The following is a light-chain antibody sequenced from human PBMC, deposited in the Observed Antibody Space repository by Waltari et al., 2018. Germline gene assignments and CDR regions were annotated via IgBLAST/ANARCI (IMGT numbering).Light chain of an antibody. CDR2: DSS. Sequence: DIVLTQSPATLSLSPGERATLSCRASQSVHTDLAWYQQIPGQAPRLLIYDSSNRAPGIPARFSGSGSGTDFTLTISRLEPEDFALYYCHQRVSWPQTFGQGTKVEIK. J-gene: IGKJ1*01. CDR3: HQRVSWPQT. CDR1: QSVHTD. V-gene: IGKV3-11*01.